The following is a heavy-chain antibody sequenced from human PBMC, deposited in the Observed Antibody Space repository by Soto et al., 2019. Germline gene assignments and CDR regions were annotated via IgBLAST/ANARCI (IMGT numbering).Heavy chain of an antibody. CDR2: INPSGGST. CDR1: GYTFTSYY. Sequence: ASVKVSCKASGYTFTSYYMHWVRQAPGQGLEWMGIINPSGGSTSYAQKFQGRVTMTRDTSTSTVYMELSSLRSEDTAVYYCARAWQQHTRKRKNDYWGQGTLVTVSS. CDR3: ARAWQQHTRKRKNDY. V-gene: IGHV1-46*01. J-gene: IGHJ4*02. D-gene: IGHD6-13*01.